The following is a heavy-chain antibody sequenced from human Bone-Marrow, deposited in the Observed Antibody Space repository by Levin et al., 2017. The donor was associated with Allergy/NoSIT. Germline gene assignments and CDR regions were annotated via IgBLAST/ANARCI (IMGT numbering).Heavy chain of an antibody. V-gene: IGHV5-51*01. D-gene: IGHD5-12*01. CDR2: IYPGDSDT. Sequence: RGESLKISCKGSGYSFSNYWIAWVRQMPGKGLEWMAIIYPGDSDTRVSPSFQGQVTISVDKSIGTAYLKWRSLKASDTAIYYCVRHGLSGYSGYDRYYYYGMDAWGQGTTVTVSS. CDR1: GYSFSNYW. CDR3: VRHGLSGYSGYDRYYYYGMDA. J-gene: IGHJ6*02.